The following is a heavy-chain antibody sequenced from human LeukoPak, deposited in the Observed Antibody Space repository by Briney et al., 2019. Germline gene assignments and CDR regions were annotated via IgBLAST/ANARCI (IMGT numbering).Heavy chain of an antibody. J-gene: IGHJ4*02. CDR1: GGSISSYS. CDR3: ASTLGDSSGYRGVQRDY. Sequence: SETLSLTCTVSGGSISSYSWSWIRQPPGKGLEWIGYIYYSGSTNYNPSLKSRVTISVDASKNQFSLNLSSVTAADTAVYYCASTLGDSSGYRGVQRDYWGQGTLVTVSS. CDR2: IYYSGST. V-gene: IGHV4-59*08. D-gene: IGHD3-22*01.